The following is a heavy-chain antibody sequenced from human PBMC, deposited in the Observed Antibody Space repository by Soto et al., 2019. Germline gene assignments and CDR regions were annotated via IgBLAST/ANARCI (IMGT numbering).Heavy chain of an antibody. CDR1: GFIFSSYA. D-gene: IGHD6-6*01. CDR2: ISGSGGST. CDR3: AKDRISSSKGVNWFDP. J-gene: IGHJ5*02. Sequence: GGSLRLSCAASGFIFSSYAMSWVRQAPGKGLEWVSAISGSGGSTYYADSVKGRFTISRDNSKNTLYLQMNSLRAEDTAVYYCAKDRISSSKGVNWFDPWGQGTLVTVSS. V-gene: IGHV3-23*01.